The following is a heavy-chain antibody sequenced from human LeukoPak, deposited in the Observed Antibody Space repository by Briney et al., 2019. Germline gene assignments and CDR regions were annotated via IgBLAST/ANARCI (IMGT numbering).Heavy chain of an antibody. D-gene: IGHD6-19*01. V-gene: IGHV4-61*01. CDR1: GGSVSSGYYY. Sequence: SETLSLTCTVSGGSVSSGYYYWTWIRQPPGKGLEWIGYIFYGGSTNYNPSLKSRVTISVDTSKNQFSLKLSSVTAADTAVYYCARDDKWLERWGQGTLVTVSS. CDR3: ARDDKWLER. CDR2: IFYGGST. J-gene: IGHJ4*02.